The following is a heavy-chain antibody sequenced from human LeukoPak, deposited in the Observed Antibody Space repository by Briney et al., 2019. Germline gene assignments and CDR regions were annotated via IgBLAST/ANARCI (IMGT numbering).Heavy chain of an antibody. V-gene: IGHV3-23*01. CDR3: AKGANQKGPAYSNSMQVGVDY. J-gene: IGHJ4*02. CDR2: ISAVGTT. Sequence: PGGSLRLPCTASGFTFSIYAMRWVRQAPGKGLEWVSGISAVGTTYYADSVKGRFTISRDNSKNTLFLQMNSLRAEDTAIYYCAKGANQKGPAYSNSMQVGVDYWGQGTLVTVPS. CDR1: GFTFSIYA. D-gene: IGHD6-13*01.